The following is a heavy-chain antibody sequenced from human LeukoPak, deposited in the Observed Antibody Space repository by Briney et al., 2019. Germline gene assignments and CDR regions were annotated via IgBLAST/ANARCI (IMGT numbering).Heavy chain of an antibody. D-gene: IGHD4-17*01. CDR2: ISYDGSNK. Sequence: GRSLGLSCAASGFTFSSYAMHWVRQAPGKGLEWVAVISYDGSNKYYADSVKGRFTISRDNSKNTLYLQMNSLRAEDTAVYYCARVTTWWALFDAFDIWGQGTMVTVSS. J-gene: IGHJ3*02. CDR3: ARVTTWWALFDAFDI. CDR1: GFTFSSYA. V-gene: IGHV3-30-3*01.